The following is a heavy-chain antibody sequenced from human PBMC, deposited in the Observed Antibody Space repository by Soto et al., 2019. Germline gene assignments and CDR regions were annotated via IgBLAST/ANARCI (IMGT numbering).Heavy chain of an antibody. D-gene: IGHD2-8*02. J-gene: IGHJ5*02. CDR3: ARGAEVGIELAAFDP. CDR2: INPKSGDR. V-gene: IGHV1-2*04. Sequence: QVHLVQSGAEVKRAGASVTVSCKASGYTFSDYYIHWVRQAPGQGLQWMGFINPKSGDRRYAQMFRGWVFMTRDTSISTAYMEVSGLKSDDTAVYFCARGAEVGIELAAFDPWGQGTLVTVSA. CDR1: GYTFSDYY.